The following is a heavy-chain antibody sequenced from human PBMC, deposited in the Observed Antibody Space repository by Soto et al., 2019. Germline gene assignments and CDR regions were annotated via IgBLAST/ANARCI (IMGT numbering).Heavy chain of an antibody. CDR3: ARAESHYDFWSGYYTLDAFDI. J-gene: IGHJ3*02. Sequence: QVQLVQSGAEVKKPGASVKVSCKASGYTFTSYGISWVRQAPGLGLEWMGWISAYNGNTNYAQKLQGRVTMTTDTSTSTAYMELRSLRSDDTAVYYCARAESHYDFWSGYYTLDAFDIWGQGTMVTVSS. CDR2: ISAYNGNT. V-gene: IGHV1-18*01. CDR1: GYTFTSYG. D-gene: IGHD3-3*01.